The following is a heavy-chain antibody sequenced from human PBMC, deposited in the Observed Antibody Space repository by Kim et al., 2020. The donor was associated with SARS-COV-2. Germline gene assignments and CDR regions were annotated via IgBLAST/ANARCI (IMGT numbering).Heavy chain of an antibody. J-gene: IGHJ6*02. D-gene: IGHD6-6*01. CDR1: GYSFTSYW. Sequence: GESLKISCKGSGYSFTSYWIGWVRQMPGKGLEWMGIIYPGDSDTRYSPSFQGQVTISADKSISTAYLQWSSLKASDTAMYYCARHVAARRQSSRRGYYYYGMDVWGQGTTVTVSS. V-gene: IGHV5-51*01. CDR3: ARHVAARRQSSRRGYYYYGMDV. CDR2: IYPGDSDT.